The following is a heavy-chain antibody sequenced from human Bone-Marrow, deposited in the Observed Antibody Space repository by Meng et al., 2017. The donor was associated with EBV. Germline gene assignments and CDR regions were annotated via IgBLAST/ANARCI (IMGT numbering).Heavy chain of an antibody. J-gene: IGHJ4*02. D-gene: IGHD3-22*01. CDR1: GFTFSSYS. CDR3: ASAYYYDSSGYYSYYFDY. V-gene: IGHV3-21*01. CDR2: ISSSSSYI. Sequence: EVQLVETGGXLVKPGXSLRLSXVXSGFTFSSYSMNWVRQAPGKGLEWVSSISSSSSYIYYADSVKGRFTISRDNAKNSLYLQMNSLRAEDTAVYYCASAYYYDSSGYYSYYFDYWGQGTLVTVSS.